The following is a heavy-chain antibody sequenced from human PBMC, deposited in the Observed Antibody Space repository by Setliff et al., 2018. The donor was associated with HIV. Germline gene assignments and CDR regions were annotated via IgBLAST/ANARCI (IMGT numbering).Heavy chain of an antibody. Sequence: GGSLRLSCAASGFTFSTYSLNWARQAPGKGLEWISCISSSSSSIYYADSVKGRFTISRDNAKNSLYLQMKSLRAEDTALYYCATDSPSFYWGQGTLVTVSS. CDR3: ATDSPSFY. D-gene: IGHD2-2*01. J-gene: IGHJ4*02. CDR1: GFTFSTYS. V-gene: IGHV3-48*01. CDR2: ISSSSSSI.